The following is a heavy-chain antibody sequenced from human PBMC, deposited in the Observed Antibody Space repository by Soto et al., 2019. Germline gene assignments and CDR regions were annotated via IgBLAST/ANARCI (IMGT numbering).Heavy chain of an antibody. V-gene: IGHV3-11*06. D-gene: IGHD5-12*01. J-gene: IGHJ5*02. CDR3: ARDRRGYSGQRPDGA. CDR2: ISSSSSYT. CDR1: GFTFSDYY. Sequence: GGSLRLSCAASGFTFSDYYMSWIRQAPGKGLEWVSYISSSSSYTNYADSAKGRFTISRDNAKNSLYLQMNSQRAEDTAVYYCARDRRGYSGQRPDGAWGQGTLVTVSS.